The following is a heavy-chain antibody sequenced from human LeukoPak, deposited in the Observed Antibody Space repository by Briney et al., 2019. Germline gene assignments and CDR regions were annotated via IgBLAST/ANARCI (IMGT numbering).Heavy chain of an antibody. Sequence: SSETLSLTCAVYGGSLSGYYWSWIRQPPGKGLEWIGEINHSGSTNYNPSLKSRVTISVDTSKNQFSLKLSSVTAADTAVYYCARAHYYDSSGYYPFDYWGQGTLVTVSS. D-gene: IGHD3-22*01. J-gene: IGHJ4*02. CDR3: ARAHYYDSSGYYPFDY. CDR2: INHSGST. CDR1: GGSLSGYY. V-gene: IGHV4-34*01.